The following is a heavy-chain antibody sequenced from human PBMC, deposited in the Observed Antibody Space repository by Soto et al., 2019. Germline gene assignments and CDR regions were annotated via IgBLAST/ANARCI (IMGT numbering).Heavy chain of an antibody. CDR2: IIPIFGTA. Sequence: GASVKVSCKASVGTFSSYVISWVRLAPGQGLEWMGGIIPIFGTANYAQKFQGRVTITADESTSTAYMELSSLRSEDTAVYYCARAPLGYGSGGSGHVLNYWGQGSLVTVSS. D-gene: IGHD2-15*01. V-gene: IGHV1-69*13. J-gene: IGHJ4*02. CDR3: ARAPLGYGSGGSGHVLNY. CDR1: VGTFSSYV.